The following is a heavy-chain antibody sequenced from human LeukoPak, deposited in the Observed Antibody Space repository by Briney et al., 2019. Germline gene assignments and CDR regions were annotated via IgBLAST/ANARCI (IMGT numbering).Heavy chain of an antibody. CDR1: GGSFSGYY. Sequence: SETLSLTCAVYGGSFSGYYWSWIRQPPGKGREWIGEINHSGSTNYNPSLKSRVTISVDTSKNQFSLKLSSVTAADTAVYYCASEALALAYCGGDCYSWGQGTLVTVSS. V-gene: IGHV4-34*01. CDR3: ASEALALAYCGGDCYS. D-gene: IGHD2-21*01. CDR2: INHSGST. J-gene: IGHJ5*02.